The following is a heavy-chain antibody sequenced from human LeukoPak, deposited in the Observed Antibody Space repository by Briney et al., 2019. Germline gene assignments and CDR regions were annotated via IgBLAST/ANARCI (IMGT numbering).Heavy chain of an antibody. Sequence: QVQLVESGGGVVQPGRSLRLSCAASGFTFSSYAMHWVRQAPGKGLEWVAVISYDGSNKYYADSVKGRFTISRDNSKNTLYLQMNSLRAEDTAVYYCARDPLSIAVAGTPLVWGQGTLVTVSS. V-gene: IGHV3-30-3*01. CDR3: ARDPLSIAVAGTPLV. CDR2: ISYDGSNK. D-gene: IGHD6-19*01. CDR1: GFTFSSYA. J-gene: IGHJ4*02.